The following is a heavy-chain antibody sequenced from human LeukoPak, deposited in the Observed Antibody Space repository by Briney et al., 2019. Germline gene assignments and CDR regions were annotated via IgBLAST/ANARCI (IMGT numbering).Heavy chain of an antibody. CDR2: IYYSGST. Sequence: SETLSLTCIVSGGSVRSDNYYWSWIRQPPGRGLEWIGYIYYSGSTNYNPSLKSRVTISVDTSKNQFSLKLSSVTAADTAVYYCAKGGHSSGWYHDYWGQGTLVTVSS. CDR3: AKGGHSSGWYHDY. J-gene: IGHJ4*02. CDR1: GGSVRSDNYY. D-gene: IGHD6-19*01. V-gene: IGHV4-61*01.